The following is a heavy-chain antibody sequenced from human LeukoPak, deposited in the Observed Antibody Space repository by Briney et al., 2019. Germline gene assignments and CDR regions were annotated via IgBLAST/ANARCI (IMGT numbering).Heavy chain of an antibody. CDR1: GFTFNSYG. V-gene: IGHV3-30*02. Sequence: GGSLRLSCAASGFTFNSYGMHWVRQAPGKGLEWVAFIRYDGSKSYFADSVKGRFALSRDNSKNTLYLQMSSLRPEDSAVYFCAKDGGGASYFAFNFWGQGTMVTVSS. J-gene: IGHJ3*01. D-gene: IGHD1-26*01. CDR3: AKDGGGASYFAFNF. CDR2: IRYDGSKS.